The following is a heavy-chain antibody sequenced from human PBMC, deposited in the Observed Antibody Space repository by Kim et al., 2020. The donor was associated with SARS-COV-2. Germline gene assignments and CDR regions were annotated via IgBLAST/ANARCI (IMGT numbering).Heavy chain of an antibody. J-gene: IGHJ4*02. CDR3: ARPFCSGGSCYSWDY. D-gene: IGHD2-15*01. CDR2: IYPGDSDT. Sequence: GESLKISCKGSGYSFTSYWIGWVRQMPGKGLEWMGIIYPGDSDTRYSPSFQGQVTISADKSTSTAYLQWSSLKASDTAMYHCARPFCSGGSCYSWDYWGQGTLVTVSS. V-gene: IGHV5-51*01. CDR1: GYSFTSYW.